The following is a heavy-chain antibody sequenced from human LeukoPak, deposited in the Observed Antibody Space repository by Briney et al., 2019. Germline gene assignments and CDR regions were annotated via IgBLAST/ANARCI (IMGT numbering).Heavy chain of an antibody. J-gene: IGHJ5*02. CDR1: GYTFTSDA. Sequence: GGSLRLSCVASGYTFTSDAMNWVRQAPGKGLEWVSSTVSRGTTQYADSVKGRFTVSRDTSKNTLYLQMNSLRADDTAVYYCAKCSTSAYTTGWCNWIDPWGQGTLVTVSS. CDR3: AKCSTSAYTTGWCNWIDP. D-gene: IGHD6-19*01. CDR2: TVSRGTT. V-gene: IGHV3-23*01.